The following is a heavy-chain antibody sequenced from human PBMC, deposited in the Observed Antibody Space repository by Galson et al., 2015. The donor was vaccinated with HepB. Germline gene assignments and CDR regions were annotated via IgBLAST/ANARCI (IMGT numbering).Heavy chain of an antibody. J-gene: IGHJ3*01. Sequence: SLRLSCAASGFTFTGYWIHWVRQAPGKGLVWVSNINGDGRITNYADSVKGRFIISRNNTKRTVYLEMNSLRAEDTAIYFCTRDKTGSFDVWGRGTMVTVSS. CDR1: GFTFTGYW. D-gene: IGHD2-15*01. V-gene: IGHV3-74*01. CDR3: TRDKTGSFDV. CDR2: INGDGRIT.